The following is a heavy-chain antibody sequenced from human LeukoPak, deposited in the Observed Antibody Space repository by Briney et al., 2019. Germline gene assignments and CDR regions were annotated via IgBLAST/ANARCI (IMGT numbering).Heavy chain of an antibody. CDR1: GFTFSSYA. CDR2: ISGSGGST. D-gene: IGHD6-13*01. J-gene: IGHJ5*02. V-gene: IGHV3-23*01. Sequence: SGGSLILSCAASGFTFSSYAMSWVRQAPGKGLEWVSAISGSGGSTYYADSVKGRFTISRDNSKNTLYLQMNSLRAEDTAVYYCAKDSAAAGLLTWGQGTLVTVSS. CDR3: AKDSAAAGLLT.